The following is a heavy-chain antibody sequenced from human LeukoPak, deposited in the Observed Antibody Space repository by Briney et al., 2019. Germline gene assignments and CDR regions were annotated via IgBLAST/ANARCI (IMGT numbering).Heavy chain of an antibody. J-gene: IGHJ4*02. D-gene: IGHD6-13*01. V-gene: IGHV3-23*01. CDR2: ISVGGGST. CDR3: AKGPLEYSSSWYHFDY. CDR1: GFTFRSYA. Sequence: GGSLRLSCAASGFTFRSYAMSWVREAPGKGRGWVSAISVGGGSTYYAAPVKGRFTISRDNSKNTLYLQMNSLRAEDTAVYYCAKGPLEYSSSWYHFDYWGQGTLVTVSS.